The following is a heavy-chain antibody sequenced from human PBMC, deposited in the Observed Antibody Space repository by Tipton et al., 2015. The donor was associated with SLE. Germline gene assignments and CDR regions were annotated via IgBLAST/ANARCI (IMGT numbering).Heavy chain of an antibody. D-gene: IGHD6-13*01. V-gene: IGHV4-59*01. Sequence: TLSLTCIVSGGSISSYYWSWIRQPPGKGLEWFGYTYYSGSTHYNPSLKSRVTISVDTSKNQFSLKLSSVTAADTAVYYCAREPGQGIHDAFDLWGQGTMVTVSS. CDR1: GGSISSYY. CDR3: AREPGQGIHDAFDL. J-gene: IGHJ3*01. CDR2: TYYSGST.